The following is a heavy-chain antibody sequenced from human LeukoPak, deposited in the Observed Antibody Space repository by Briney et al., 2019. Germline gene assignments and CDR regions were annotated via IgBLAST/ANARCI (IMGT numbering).Heavy chain of an antibody. CDR1: GFTFSSYG. CDR2: IWYDGSNK. V-gene: IGHV3-33*01. Sequence: GGSLRLSCAASGFTFSSYGMHCVRQAPGKGLEWVAVIWYDGSNKYYADSVKGRFTISRDNSKNTLYLQMNSLRAEDTAVYYCARDPRDGYNSYFDYWGQGTLVTVSS. D-gene: IGHD5-24*01. J-gene: IGHJ4*02. CDR3: ARDPRDGYNSYFDY.